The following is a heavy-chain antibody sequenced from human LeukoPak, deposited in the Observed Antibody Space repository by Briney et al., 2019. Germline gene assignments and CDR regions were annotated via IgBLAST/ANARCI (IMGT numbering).Heavy chain of an antibody. D-gene: IGHD2-2*01. Sequence: ASVKVSCQASGYTFTGYYMHWVRQAPGQGLEWMGWINPNSGGTNYAQKFQGWVTMTRDTSISTAYMELSRLRSDDTAVYYCAREQPADNYYGMDVWGQGTTVTVSS. V-gene: IGHV1-2*04. CDR1: GYTFTGYY. CDR2: INPNSGGT. CDR3: AREQPADNYYGMDV. J-gene: IGHJ6*02.